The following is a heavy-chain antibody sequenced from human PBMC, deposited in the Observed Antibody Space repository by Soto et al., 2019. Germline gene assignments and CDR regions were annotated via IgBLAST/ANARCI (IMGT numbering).Heavy chain of an antibody. CDR1: GYTFTSYG. CDR3: AREQYSSSSSYCFEP. J-gene: IGHJ5*02. V-gene: IGHV1-18*01. Sequence: GASVKVSCKASGYTFTSYGISWVRQAPGQGLEWMGWISAYNGNTNYAQKLQGRVTMTTDTSTSTAYMELRSLRSDDTAVYYCAREQYSSSSSYCFEPWGQGTLVTVSS. CDR2: ISAYNGNT. D-gene: IGHD6-6*01.